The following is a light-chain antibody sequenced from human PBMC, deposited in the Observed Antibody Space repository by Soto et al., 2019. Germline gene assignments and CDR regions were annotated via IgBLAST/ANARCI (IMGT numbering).Light chain of an antibody. V-gene: IGLV1-44*01. CDR3: AAWDDSLNGQVV. Sequence: QSVLTQPPSASGTPGQRVTISCSGSSSNIGSNTVNWYQQLPGTAPKLLIYSNNQRPSGVPDRFSGSKSGTSASLTISGLQSEDEADYYCAAWDDSLNGQVVFGAGNKVTVL. J-gene: IGLJ2*01. CDR1: SSNIGSNT. CDR2: SNN.